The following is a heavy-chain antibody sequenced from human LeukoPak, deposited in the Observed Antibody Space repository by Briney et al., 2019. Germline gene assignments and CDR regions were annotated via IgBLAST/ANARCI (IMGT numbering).Heavy chain of an antibody. CDR3: GKYIQTAVGANDY. Sequence: GGSLRLSCAASGLTFSSYPMNWVRQAPGKGLEWVSVISGSGGATFYGDSVQGRFTISRDDSRDTLYLQMSSLRAEDTAVYYCGKYIQTAVGANDYWGQGTLVTVSS. J-gene: IGHJ4*02. V-gene: IGHV3-23*01. CDR1: GLTFSSYP. CDR2: ISGSGGAT. D-gene: IGHD1-26*01.